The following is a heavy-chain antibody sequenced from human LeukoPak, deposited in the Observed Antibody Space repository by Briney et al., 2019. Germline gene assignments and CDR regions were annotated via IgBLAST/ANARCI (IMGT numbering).Heavy chain of an antibody. CDR1: GGSISSYY. Sequence: SETLSLTCTVSGGSISSYYRSWIRQPPGKGLEWIGYIYYSGSTNYNPSLKSRVTISVDTSKNQFSLKLSSVTAADTAVYYCAGCPVAGGNQGAFDIWGQGTMVTVSS. V-gene: IGHV4-59*01. J-gene: IGHJ3*02. CDR2: IYYSGST. D-gene: IGHD6-19*01. CDR3: AGCPVAGGNQGAFDI.